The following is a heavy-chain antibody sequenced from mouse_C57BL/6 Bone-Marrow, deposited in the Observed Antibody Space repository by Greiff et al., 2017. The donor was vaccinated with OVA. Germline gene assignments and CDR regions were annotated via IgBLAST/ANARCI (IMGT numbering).Heavy chain of an antibody. CDR1: GYTFTSYW. CDR3: ARDGSSYPLAY. Sequence: QVQLQQPGAELVKPGASVKMSCKAYGYTFTSYWITWVKQRPGQGLEWIGDIYPGSGSTNYNEKFKSKATLTVDTSSSTAYMQLSSLTSEDSAVYYCARDGSSYPLAYWGQGTLVTVSA. V-gene: IGHV1-55*01. D-gene: IGHD1-1*01. J-gene: IGHJ3*01. CDR2: IYPGSGST.